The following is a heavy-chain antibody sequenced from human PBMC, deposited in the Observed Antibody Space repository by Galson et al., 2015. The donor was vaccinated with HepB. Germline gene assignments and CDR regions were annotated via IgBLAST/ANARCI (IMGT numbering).Heavy chain of an antibody. J-gene: IGHJ4*02. CDR3: ARDRVRDGRWSYDY. Sequence: SLRLSCAASGFTFGNYAMSWFRQAPGTGLEWVSAIFHDGGNTFYADSVKGRFTIYRDNAKNTLFLQMNGLRAEDTAIYYFARDRVRDGRWSYDYWGQGTLVTVSS. CDR1: GFTFGNYA. V-gene: IGHV3-23*01. CDR2: IFHDGGNT. D-gene: IGHD5-24*01.